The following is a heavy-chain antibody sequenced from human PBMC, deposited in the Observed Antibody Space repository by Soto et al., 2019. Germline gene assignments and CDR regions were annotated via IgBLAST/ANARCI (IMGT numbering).Heavy chain of an antibody. CDR1: GFSVSGGGVG. J-gene: IGHJ4*02. CDR2: IYSADDK. D-gene: IGHD6-6*01. CDR3: AHVEEIAARVYFDY. V-gene: IGHV2-5*02. Sequence: QITLKESGPTLVKPTQTLTLTCTFSGFSVSGGGVGVGWIRQPPGKALEWLALIYSADDKRYSPSLRRRLTITKDTSKNQVVLTMTNMDPVDTATYYCAHVEEIAARVYFDYWGQGTLVTVSS.